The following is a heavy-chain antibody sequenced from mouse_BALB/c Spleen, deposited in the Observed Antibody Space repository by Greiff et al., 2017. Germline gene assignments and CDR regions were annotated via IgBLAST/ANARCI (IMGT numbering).Heavy chain of an antibody. Sequence: EVMLVESGGGLVKPGGSLKLSCAASGFTFSSYAMSWVRQSPEKRLEWVAEISSGGSYTYYPDTVTGRFTISRDNAKNTLYLEMSSLRSEDTAMYYCARDAMITTGVPFAYWGQGTLVTVSA. J-gene: IGHJ3*01. V-gene: IGHV5-9-4*01. D-gene: IGHD2-4*01. CDR3: ARDAMITTGVPFAY. CDR1: GFTFSSYA. CDR2: ISSGGSYT.